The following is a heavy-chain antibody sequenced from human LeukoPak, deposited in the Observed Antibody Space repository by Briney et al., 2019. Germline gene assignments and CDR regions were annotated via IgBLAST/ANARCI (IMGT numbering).Heavy chain of an antibody. D-gene: IGHD6-13*01. V-gene: IGHV3-49*03. CDR3: TRDTGIAAAGGKKDP. CDR1: GFTFGDYA. CDR2: IRSKAYGGTT. Sequence: GGSLRLSCTASGFTFGDYAMSWFRQAPGKGLEWVGFIRSKAYGGTTEYAASVKGRFTISRDDSKSIAYLQMNSLKTEDTAVYYCTRDTGIAAAGGKKDPWGQGTLVTVSS. J-gene: IGHJ5*02.